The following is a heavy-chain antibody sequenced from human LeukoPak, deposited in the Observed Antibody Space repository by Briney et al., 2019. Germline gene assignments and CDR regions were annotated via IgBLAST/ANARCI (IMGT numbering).Heavy chain of an antibody. V-gene: IGHV1-18*01. CDR3: ARPAYYDSSGYVIAY. CDR2: ISAYNGNT. Sequence: ASVKVSCKASGYTFTSYGISWVRQAPGQGLECMGWISAYNGNTNYAQKLRGRVTMPTTTSPRTAYMELRSLRSDDPAVYYCARPAYYDSSGYVIAYWGQGTLVTVSS. J-gene: IGHJ4*02. D-gene: IGHD3-22*01. CDR1: GYTFTSYG.